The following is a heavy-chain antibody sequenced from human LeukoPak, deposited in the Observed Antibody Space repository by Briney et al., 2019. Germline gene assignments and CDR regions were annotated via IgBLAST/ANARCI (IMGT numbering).Heavy chain of an antibody. CDR2: ISAYGGST. V-gene: IGHV3-23*01. CDR1: GFTFSSYA. CDR3: AKGSDGYCGGDCAFDY. J-gene: IGHJ4*02. Sequence: GGPLRLSCAASGFTFSSYAMSWVRQAPGKGLEWVSSISAYGGSTFYSDSVKGRFISSRDNSKKTLDLQMNSLRAEDTAVYYCAKGSDGYCGGDCAFDYWGQGTLVTVSS. D-gene: IGHD2-21*02.